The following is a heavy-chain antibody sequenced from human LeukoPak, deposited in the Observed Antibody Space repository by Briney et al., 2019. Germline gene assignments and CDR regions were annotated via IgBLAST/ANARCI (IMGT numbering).Heavy chain of an antibody. Sequence: PGGSLSLSCAASGFTFSLFAMHWVRQAPGKGLEWVSAISGSGGATYHADADSVKGRFTISRDNSKNALYLEINNLRAEDTAVYYCAKDGYNYDSSGHFDYWGQGTLVTVSS. V-gene: IGHV3-23*01. CDR1: GFTFSLFA. CDR3: AKDGYNYDSSGHFDY. CDR2: ISGSGGAT. D-gene: IGHD3-22*01. J-gene: IGHJ4*02.